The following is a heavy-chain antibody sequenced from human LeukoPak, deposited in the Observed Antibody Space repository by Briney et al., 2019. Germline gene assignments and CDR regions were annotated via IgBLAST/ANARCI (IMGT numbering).Heavy chain of an antibody. CDR2: IHFSGST. Sequence: SETLSLTCSVSGYSISSGFYWGWIRQPPGKGLEWIGYIHFSGSTNYNPSLKSRVTVSDDKSKNQFSLKLSSVTAADTAVYYCARIFRGAYFDYWGQGTLVTVSP. CDR1: GYSISSGFY. D-gene: IGHD3-10*01. V-gene: IGHV4-61*05. CDR3: ARIFRGAYFDY. J-gene: IGHJ4*02.